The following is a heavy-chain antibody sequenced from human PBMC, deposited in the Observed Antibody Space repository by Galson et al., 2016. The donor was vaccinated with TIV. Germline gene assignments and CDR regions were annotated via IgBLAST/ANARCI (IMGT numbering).Heavy chain of an antibody. V-gene: IGHV3-23*01. Sequence: ASGFIFNSFAMSWVRQAPGKGLQWVSAISRRGFNTYYADSAKGRFTISRDNSKNTLYLQMNSVRADDTAVYYCAKEAGTDYYYGMDVWGQGTTVTVSS. J-gene: IGHJ6*02. CDR3: AKEAGTDYYYGMDV. CDR1: GFIFNSFA. D-gene: IGHD1/OR15-1a*01. CDR2: ISRRGFNT.